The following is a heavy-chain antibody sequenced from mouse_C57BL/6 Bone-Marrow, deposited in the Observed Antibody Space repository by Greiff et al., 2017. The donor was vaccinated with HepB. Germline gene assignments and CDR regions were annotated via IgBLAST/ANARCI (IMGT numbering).Heavy chain of an antibody. CDR2: IYPRSGNT. Sequence: VQLQQSGAELARPGASVKLSCKASGYTFTSYGISWVKQRTGQGLEWIGEIYPRSGNTYYNEKFKGKATLTADKSSSTAYMELRSLTSEDSAVYFCAREAYDYDRFAYWGQGTLVTVSA. CDR3: AREAYDYDRFAY. D-gene: IGHD2-4*01. J-gene: IGHJ3*01. CDR1: GYTFTSYG. V-gene: IGHV1-81*01.